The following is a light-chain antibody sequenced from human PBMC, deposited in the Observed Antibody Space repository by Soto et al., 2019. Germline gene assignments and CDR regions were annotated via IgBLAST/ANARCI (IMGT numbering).Light chain of an antibody. Sequence: DIRMTQSPSSLSASVGDRVSITCRASQSISNFLNWYQQKPGKAPKLLIYAASNLHSGVPSRFSGSGSGTEFTLTITGLQSEDFAVYYCQQYKSWPYTFGQGTKLEIK. V-gene: IGKV1-39*01. CDR3: QQYKSWPYT. CDR2: AAS. CDR1: QSISNF. J-gene: IGKJ2*01.